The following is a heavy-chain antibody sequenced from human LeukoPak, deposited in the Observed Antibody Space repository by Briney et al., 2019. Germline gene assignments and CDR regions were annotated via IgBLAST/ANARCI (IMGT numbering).Heavy chain of an antibody. CDR2: IYYSEST. CDR3: ERQGNDYDILTSYWSYFDY. J-gene: IGHJ4*02. D-gene: IGHD3-9*01. Sequence: PSETLSLTCTFSGGSISSSSYYWGWIRQPPGKGLEWIGSIYYSESTYYKPSLKSRLTISVETSKNQCSLKLSFVTAADTAVYYCERQGNDYDILTSYWSYFDYWGQGTLVTVSS. V-gene: IGHV4-39*01. CDR1: GGSISSSSYY.